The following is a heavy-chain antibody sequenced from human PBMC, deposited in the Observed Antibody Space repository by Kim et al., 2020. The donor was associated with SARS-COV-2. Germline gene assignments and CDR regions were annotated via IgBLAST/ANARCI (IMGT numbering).Heavy chain of an antibody. V-gene: IGHV3-21*01. CDR3: AHSEYTTPWYFDS. CDR2: ISGNNKYI. J-gene: IGHJ4*02. D-gene: IGHD2-2*02. Sequence: GGSLRLSCEVSGVTFGAFSLNWIRQAPGKGLEWVSSISGNNKYIYYADSLKGRFTISRDIAKNSLFLQLNSLRTEDTAVYFCAHSEYTTPWYFDSWGQGTLVAVSS. CDR1: GVTFGAFS.